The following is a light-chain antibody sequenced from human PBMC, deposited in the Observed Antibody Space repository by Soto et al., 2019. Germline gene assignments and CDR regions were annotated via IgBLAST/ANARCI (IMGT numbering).Light chain of an antibody. Sequence: ETVMTQSPATLSVSPGEKATLSCRASQSVYSSLAWYQQKPGQAPRLLIYGASTRATGIPARFSGSGSGTEFTLTISRLQSEDFAVYYCQQYNNWPPWTFGPGTKVDIK. CDR3: QQYNNWPPWT. V-gene: IGKV3-15*01. J-gene: IGKJ1*01. CDR2: GAS. CDR1: QSVYSS.